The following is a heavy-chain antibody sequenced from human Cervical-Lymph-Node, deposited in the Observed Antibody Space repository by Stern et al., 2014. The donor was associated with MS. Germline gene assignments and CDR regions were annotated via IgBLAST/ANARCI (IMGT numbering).Heavy chain of an antibody. D-gene: IGHD1-26*01. V-gene: IGHV1-69*01. J-gene: IGHJ6*02. CDR2: TIPIFGTA. CDR3: ARGELKEGLVRGMDV. CDR1: GGTFSSYA. Sequence: QMQLVQSGAEVKKPGSSVKVSCKASGGTFSSYAISWVRQAPGQGLEGLEGTIPIFGTANYAQKFQGRVTITADESTSTAYMELSSLRSEDTAVYYCARGELKEGLVRGMDVWGQGTTVTVSS.